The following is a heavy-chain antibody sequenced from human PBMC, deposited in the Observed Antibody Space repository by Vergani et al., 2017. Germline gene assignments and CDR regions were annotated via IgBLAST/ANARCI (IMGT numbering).Heavy chain of an antibody. CDR3: AGDFYTYYDFWSGYYYYYCMDV. Sequence: EVQLVESGGGLVQPGGSLRLSCAASGFTFSSYSMNWVRQAPGKGLEWVSYISSSSSTIYYADSVKGRFTISRDNAKNSLYLQMNSLRDEDTAVYYCAGDFYTYYDFWSGYYYYYCMDVWGQGTTVTVSS. J-gene: IGHJ6*02. D-gene: IGHD3-3*01. CDR2: ISSSSSTI. CDR1: GFTFSSYS. V-gene: IGHV3-48*02.